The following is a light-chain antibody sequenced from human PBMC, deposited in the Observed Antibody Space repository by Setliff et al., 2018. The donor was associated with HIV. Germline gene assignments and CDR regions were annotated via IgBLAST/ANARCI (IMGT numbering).Light chain of an antibody. CDR2: EVR. CDR3: SSYAITNTRP. J-gene: IGLJ1*01. V-gene: IGLV2-14*01. Sequence: QSVLTQPASVSGSPGQSITISCTGTSSDVGGYNHVSWYQQHPGKAPKLIISEVRNRPSGISSRFSGSKSGNTASLTISGLQAEDEAEYYCSSYAITNTRPFGTGTKVTVL. CDR1: SSDVGGYNH.